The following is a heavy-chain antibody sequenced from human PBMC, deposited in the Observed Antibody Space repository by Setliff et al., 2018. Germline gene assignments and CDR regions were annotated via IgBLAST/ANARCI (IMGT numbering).Heavy chain of an antibody. D-gene: IGHD4-17*01. V-gene: IGHV4-34*01. J-gene: IGHJ6*03. CDR3: ARETTMTYYLYYMDF. Sequence: SETLSLTCAVYGGSFSDYYWSWIRQSPGKGLEWIGEINHSGSTNYNPSLKTRVTISVDTSKNQFSLTLRSVTAADTAVYYCARETTMTYYLYYMDFWGKGTPVTVSS. CDR1: GGSFSDYY. CDR2: INHSGST.